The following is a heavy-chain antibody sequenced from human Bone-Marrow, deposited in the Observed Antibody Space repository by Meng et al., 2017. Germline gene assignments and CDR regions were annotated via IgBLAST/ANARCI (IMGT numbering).Heavy chain of an antibody. V-gene: IGHV3-30*04. D-gene: IGHD5-12*01. CDR1: GFTFSSYA. CDR2: ISYDGSNK. Sequence: GESLKISCAASGFTFSSYAMHWVRQAPGKGLEWVAVISYDGSNKYYADSVKGRFTISRDNSKNTLYLQMNSLRAEDTAVYYCARDQNNLGDIVATILGYYYYGMDFWGQGTMVTVSS. J-gene: IGHJ6*02. CDR3: ARDQNNLGDIVATILGYYYYGMDF.